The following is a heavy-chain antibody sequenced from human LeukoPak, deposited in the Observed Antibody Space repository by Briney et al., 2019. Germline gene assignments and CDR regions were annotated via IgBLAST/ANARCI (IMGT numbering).Heavy chain of an antibody. Sequence: SGTLSLTCAVSGGSISSSNWWSWVRQPPGKGLEWIGEIYHSGSTNYNPSLKSRVTISVDKSKNQFSLKLSSVTAADTAVYYCARVPVAGTYYYYYGMDVWGQGTTVTVS. D-gene: IGHD6-19*01. CDR3: ARVPVAGTYYYYYGMDV. CDR1: GGSISSSNW. J-gene: IGHJ6*02. V-gene: IGHV4-4*02. CDR2: IYHSGST.